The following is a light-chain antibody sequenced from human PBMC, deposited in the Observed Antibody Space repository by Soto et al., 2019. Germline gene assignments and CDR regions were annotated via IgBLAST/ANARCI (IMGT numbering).Light chain of an antibody. CDR1: QGISNY. V-gene: IGKV1-9*01. Sequence: IPLTQSPSSLSASVGDRVTITCRASQGISNYLAWYQQKPGKTPRLLIYGATTLQSGVPSRFSGSGSVTDFALTISSLQPEDFATYYCQQLKSYVTFGQGTRLEIK. CDR3: QQLKSYVT. J-gene: IGKJ5*01. CDR2: GAT.